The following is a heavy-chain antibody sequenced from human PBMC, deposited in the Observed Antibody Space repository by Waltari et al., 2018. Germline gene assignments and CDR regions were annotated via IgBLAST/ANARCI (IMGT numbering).Heavy chain of an antibody. V-gene: IGHV3-33*06. CDR1: GFSFNNYA. D-gene: IGHD2-8*02. CDR3: AKDGSASRLVRYYLDH. Sequence: QVHLVESGGGVVQPGGSLCLSCAASGFSFNNYAMQGVRQAPGKGLEWVAVVWHDGSYKFYADSVKGRFTISRDNSKNTLYFQMNSLRAEDTAMYYCAKDGSASRLVRYYLDHWGPGTLVTVSS. CDR2: VWHDGSYK. J-gene: IGHJ4*02.